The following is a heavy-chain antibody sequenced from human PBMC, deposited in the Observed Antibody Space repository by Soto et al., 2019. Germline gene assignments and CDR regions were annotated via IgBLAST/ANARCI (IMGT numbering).Heavy chain of an antibody. V-gene: IGHV3-23*01. J-gene: IGHJ4*02. CDR3: AKVIGSGYYLDY. D-gene: IGHD3-22*01. Sequence: LRLSFAASGFTFISYAMSWVRQAPGKGLEWVSAISGSGGSTYYADSVKGRFTISRDNSKNTLYLQMNSLRAEDTAVYYCAKVIGSGYYLDYWGQGTLVT. CDR2: ISGSGGST. CDR1: GFTFISYA.